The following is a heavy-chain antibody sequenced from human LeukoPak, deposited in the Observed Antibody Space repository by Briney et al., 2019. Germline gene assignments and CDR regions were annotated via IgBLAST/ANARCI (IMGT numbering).Heavy chain of an antibody. V-gene: IGHV3-23*01. D-gene: IGHD6-19*01. Sequence: GGSLRLSCAASGFTFNTYAMSWVRQAPGMGLEWVSAIKSDGKTHYADSVKGRFTISRDNSKNTLSLQMNSLRAEDTALYYCAKCRVETYSSGWCNWLVPWGQGTQVTVSS. CDR1: GFTFNTYA. CDR3: AKCRVETYSSGWCNWLVP. J-gene: IGHJ5*02. CDR2: IKSDGKT.